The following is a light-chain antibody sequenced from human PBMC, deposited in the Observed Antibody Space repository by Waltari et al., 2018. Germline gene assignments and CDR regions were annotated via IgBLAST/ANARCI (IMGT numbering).Light chain of an antibody. Sequence: DIQMTQSPSTLSAFVGDTVTITCRASQTMSNWLAWYQQKPGKAPKVLIYKASNLQSGVPSRFSGSVSGTEFTLTISSLQPDDFATYYCQHFSTYSTFGQGTKVEIK. CDR2: KAS. V-gene: IGKV1-5*03. CDR3: QHFSTYST. J-gene: IGKJ1*01. CDR1: QTMSNW.